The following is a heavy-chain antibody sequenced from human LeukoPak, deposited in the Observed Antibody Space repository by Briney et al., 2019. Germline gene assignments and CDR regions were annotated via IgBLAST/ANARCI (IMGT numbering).Heavy chain of an antibody. CDR2: ISGSGGST. J-gene: IGHJ4*02. D-gene: IGHD5-24*01. CDR3: AEMGRDGYKPGY. CDR1: GFTFSSYA. V-gene: IGHV3-23*01. Sequence: GGSLRLSCAASGFTFSSYAMSWVRQAPGKGLEWVSAISGSGGSTYYADSVKGRFTISRDNSKNTLYLQMNSLRAEDTAVYYCAEMGRDGYKPGYWGQGTLVTVSS.